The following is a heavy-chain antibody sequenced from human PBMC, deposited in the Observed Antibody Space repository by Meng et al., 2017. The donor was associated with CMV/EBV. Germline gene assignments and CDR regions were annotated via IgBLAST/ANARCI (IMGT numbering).Heavy chain of an antibody. V-gene: IGHV3-23*01. CDR1: GFTFSSYA. J-gene: IGHJ4*02. Sequence: GESLKISCAASGFTFSSYAMSWVRQAPGKGLEWVSAISGSGGSTYYADSVKGRFIISRDNSKNTLYLQMNSLRAEDTAVYYCAKDRRWLLDYWGQGTLVTVSS. D-gene: IGHD5-24*01. CDR3: AKDRRWLLDY. CDR2: ISGSGGST.